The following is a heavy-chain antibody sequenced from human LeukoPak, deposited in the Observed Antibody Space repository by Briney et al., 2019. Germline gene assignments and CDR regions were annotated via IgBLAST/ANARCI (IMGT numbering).Heavy chain of an antibody. D-gene: IGHD2-2*01. V-gene: IGHV3-23*01. Sequence: GGSLRLSCAASGFTFSSYAMSWVRQAPGKGLGWVSAISGSGGSTYYADSVKGRFTISRDNSKNTLYLQMNSLRAEDTAVYYCAKARYQLLVPSVFDYWGQGTLVTVSS. J-gene: IGHJ4*02. CDR3: AKARYQLLVPSVFDY. CDR1: GFTFSSYA. CDR2: ISGSGGST.